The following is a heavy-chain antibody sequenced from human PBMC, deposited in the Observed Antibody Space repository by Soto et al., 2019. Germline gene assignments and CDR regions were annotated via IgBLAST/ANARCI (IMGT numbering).Heavy chain of an antibody. D-gene: IGHD3-22*01. CDR2: ISAYNGNT. CDR1: GYTFTSYG. Sequence: QVQLVQSGAEVKKPGASVKVSCKASGYTFTSYGISWVRQAPGQGLEWMGWISAYNGNTNYAQKLQGRVTMTTDTSTSTAYMELRSLRSDDTAVYYCARPDYYDSSGYHGDAFDIWGQGTMVTVSS. J-gene: IGHJ3*02. CDR3: ARPDYYDSSGYHGDAFDI. V-gene: IGHV1-18*01.